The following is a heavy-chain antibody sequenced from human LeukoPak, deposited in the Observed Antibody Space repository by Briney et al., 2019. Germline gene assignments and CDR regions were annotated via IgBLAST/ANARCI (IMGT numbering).Heavy chain of an antibody. CDR1: GFTFSGYV. J-gene: IGHJ4*02. V-gene: IGHV3-30*04. D-gene: IGHD3-22*01. CDR3: ARDQTLYYDSSGYFGR. Sequence: GGSLRLSCAASGFTFSGYVMHWVRQAPGKGLEWVAVISYDESQKYYRDSVKGRFTISRDNSKNTLYLQMNSLRAEDTAVYYCARDQTLYYDSSGYFGRWGQGTLVTVSS. CDR2: ISYDESQK.